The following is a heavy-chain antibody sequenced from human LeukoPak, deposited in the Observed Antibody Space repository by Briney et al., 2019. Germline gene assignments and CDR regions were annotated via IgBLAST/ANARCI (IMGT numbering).Heavy chain of an antibody. CDR3: ARHRALAVAGTWFDP. J-gene: IGHJ5*02. V-gene: IGHV4-59*08. Sequence: NPSETLSLTCTVSGGSISSYYWSWVRQPPGKGLEWIGYIYYSGSTNYNPSLKSRVTISVDTSKNQFSLKLSSVTAADTAVYYCARHRALAVAGTWFDPWGQGTLVAVSS. D-gene: IGHD6-19*01. CDR1: GGSISSYY. CDR2: IYYSGST.